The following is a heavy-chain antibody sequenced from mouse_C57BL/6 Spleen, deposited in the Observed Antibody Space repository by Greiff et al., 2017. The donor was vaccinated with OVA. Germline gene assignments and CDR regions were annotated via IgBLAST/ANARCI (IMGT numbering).Heavy chain of an antibody. V-gene: IGHV1-22*01. CDR1: GYTFTDYY. CDR3: ARGLLRRDAMDY. CDR2: INPNNGGT. J-gene: IGHJ4*01. D-gene: IGHD2-3*01. Sequence: EVQLQQSGPELVKPGASVKMSCKASGYTFTDYYMHWVKQSPGKSLEWIGYINPNNGGTSYNQKFKGKATLTVNKSSSTAYMELRSLTSEDSAVYYCARGLLRRDAMDYWGQGTSVTVSS.